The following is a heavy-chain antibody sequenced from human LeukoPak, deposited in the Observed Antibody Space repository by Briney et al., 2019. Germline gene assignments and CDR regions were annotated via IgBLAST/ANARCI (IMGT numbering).Heavy chain of an antibody. V-gene: IGHV1-69*01. J-gene: IGHJ6*02. CDR3: ARGAGFRSDRTIHFFGMDV. D-gene: IGHD2-21*01. CDR2: IIPILTTP. CDR1: GGTFSSDG. Sequence: GASVRVSCRASGGTFSSDGISWVRQAPGQGLEWMGGIIPILTTPKYAQKFQGRVTISADSSTSTAYMELSSLRPDDTALYFCARGAGFRSDRTIHFFGMDVWGQGTTVTVSS.